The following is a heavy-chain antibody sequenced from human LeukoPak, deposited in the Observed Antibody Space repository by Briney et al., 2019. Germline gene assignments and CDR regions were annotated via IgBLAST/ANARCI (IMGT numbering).Heavy chain of an antibody. J-gene: IGHJ4*02. D-gene: IGHD1-26*01. CDR1: GYTFTDYF. CDR2: INVNSGGTNT. CDR3: ARDLSSTSNWDLDY. V-gene: IGHV1-2*06. Sequence: GASVKVSCKASGYTFTDYFIHWVRQAPGQGLEWRGRINVNSGGTNTNYAQNFQGRVTMTRDTSISTAYMELSRLTSDDTAVYYCARDLSSTSNWDLDYWGQGTLVTVSS.